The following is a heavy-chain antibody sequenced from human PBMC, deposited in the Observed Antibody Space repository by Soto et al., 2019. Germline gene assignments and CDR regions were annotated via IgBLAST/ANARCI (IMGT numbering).Heavy chain of an antibody. CDR2: IIPIFGTA. V-gene: IGHV1-69*13. CDR3: ATNTDYDILTGYYNYSGMDV. J-gene: IGHJ6*02. Sequence: PVKVSCKASGGTFSSYAISWVRQAPGQGLEWMGGIIPIFGTANYAQKFQGRVTITADESTSTAYMELSSLRSEDTAVYYCATNTDYDILTGYYNYSGMDVWGQRTTVTVSS. CDR1: GGTFSSYA. D-gene: IGHD3-9*01.